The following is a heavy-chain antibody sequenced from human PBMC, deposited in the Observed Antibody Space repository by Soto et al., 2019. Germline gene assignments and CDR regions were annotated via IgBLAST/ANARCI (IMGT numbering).Heavy chain of an antibody. D-gene: IGHD3-22*01. V-gene: IGHV3-30-3*01. CDR2: ISYDGSNK. J-gene: IGHJ4*02. Sequence: GGSLRLSXAASGFTFSSYAMHWVRRAPGKGLEWVAVISYDGSNKYYADSVKGRFTISRDNSKNTLYLQMNSLRAEDTAVYYCARDYYDCSGYYYYFDYWGQGTLVTVS. CDR3: ARDYYDCSGYYYYFDY. CDR1: GFTFSSYA.